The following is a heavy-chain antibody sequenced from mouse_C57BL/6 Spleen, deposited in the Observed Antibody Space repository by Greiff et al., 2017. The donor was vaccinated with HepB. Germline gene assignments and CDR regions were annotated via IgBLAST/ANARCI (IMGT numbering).Heavy chain of an antibody. CDR2: IWSGGST. Sequence: VQLQQSGPGLVQPSQSLSITCSVPGFSLTSYGVHWVRQSPEKGLVWLGVIWSGGSTDYNAAFISRLSISKDNSQSQVFFKMSSLQACDTAIYYCARRGHDYGCSDGYFDVWGTGTTVTVSS. CDR1: GFSLTSYG. J-gene: IGHJ1*03. CDR3: ARRGHDYGCSDGYFDV. V-gene: IGHV2-2*01. D-gene: IGHD1-1*01.